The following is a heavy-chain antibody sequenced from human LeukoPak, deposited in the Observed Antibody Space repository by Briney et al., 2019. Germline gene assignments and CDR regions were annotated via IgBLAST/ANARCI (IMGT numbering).Heavy chain of an antibody. CDR3: AKDPGYDSVAY. CDR1: GFTFSSYV. V-gene: IGHV3-30*04. Sequence: GGSLRLSCAASGFTFSSYVMHWVRQAPGKGLEWVAIISYDGSNKYYADSVKGRFTISRDNSKNTLYLQMNSLRAEDTAVYYCAKDPGYDSVAYWGQGTLVTVSS. J-gene: IGHJ4*02. D-gene: IGHD3-22*01. CDR2: ISYDGSNK.